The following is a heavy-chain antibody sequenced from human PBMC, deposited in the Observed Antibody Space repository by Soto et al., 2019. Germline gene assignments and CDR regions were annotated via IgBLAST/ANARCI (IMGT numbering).Heavy chain of an antibody. CDR2: IIPILGIA. D-gene: IGHD2-15*01. CDR1: GGTFSSYT. V-gene: IGHV1-69*02. Sequence: QVQLVQSGAAVKKPGSSVKVSCKASGGTFSSYTISWVRQAPGQGLEWLGRIIPILGIANYAQKFQGRVPITADKSTSTAYMERSSPRSEDTAVYSCARSPRTRVGGAATDNWFDPWGQGTLVSVSS. J-gene: IGHJ5*02. CDR3: ARSPRTRVGGAATDNWFDP.